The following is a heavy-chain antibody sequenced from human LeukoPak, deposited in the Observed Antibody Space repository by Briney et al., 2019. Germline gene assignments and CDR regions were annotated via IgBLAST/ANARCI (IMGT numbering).Heavy chain of an antibody. CDR3: ARRQGVPSYYFDY. Sequence: PSETLSLTCAVYGGSFSGHYWSWIRQPPGKGLEWIGEINHSGSTNYNPSLKSRVTISVDTSKNQFSLKLSSVTAADTAVYYCARRQGVPSYYFDYWGQGTLVTVSS. CDR2: INHSGST. V-gene: IGHV4-34*01. CDR1: GGSFSGHY. D-gene: IGHD2-15*01. J-gene: IGHJ4*02.